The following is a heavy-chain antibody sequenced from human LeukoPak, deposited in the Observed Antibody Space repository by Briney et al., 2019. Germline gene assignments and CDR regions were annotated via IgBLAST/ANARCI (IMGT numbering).Heavy chain of an antibody. Sequence: SGGSLRLSCAASGFTFSIYAMNWVRQAPGKWLEWVSAISGSGGSTFYADSVKGRFTISRDNSKNTLYLQMNSLRAEDTAVYYCAELGITMIGGVWGKGTTVTISS. CDR1: GFTFSIYA. V-gene: IGHV3-23*01. CDR2: ISGSGGST. D-gene: IGHD3-10*02. J-gene: IGHJ6*04. CDR3: AELGITMIGGV.